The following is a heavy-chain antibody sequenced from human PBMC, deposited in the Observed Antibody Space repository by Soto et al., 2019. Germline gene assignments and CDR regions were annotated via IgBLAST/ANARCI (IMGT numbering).Heavy chain of an antibody. Sequence: QVQLQESGPGLVKPSQTLSLTCTVSGGSISSGGYYWSWIRQHPGKGLEWIGYIYYSGSTYYNPSRKMRVTLAVDTSKNQFSLKLSSVTAADTAVYYCARGGRRSPGMDVWGQGTTVTVSS. CDR3: ARGGRRSPGMDV. V-gene: IGHV4-31*03. CDR2: IYYSGST. J-gene: IGHJ6*02. CDR1: GGSISSGGYY.